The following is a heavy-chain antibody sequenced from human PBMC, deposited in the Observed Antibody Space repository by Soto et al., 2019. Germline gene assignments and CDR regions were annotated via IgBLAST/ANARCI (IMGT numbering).Heavy chain of an antibody. Sequence: EVQLVESGGGLIKPGGSLRLSCAASGFTFRNAWMNWVRQAPGKGLEWVGRIKSISDGGTTDYAAPVTGRFSISRDDSENTLYLRMTSPKTEDSVVYYCAIPNWTYIHAIDVWGQRTTVTDSS. CDR2: IKSISDGGTT. V-gene: IGHV3-15*07. CDR1: GFTFRNAW. D-gene: IGHD1-7*01. J-gene: IGHJ6*02. CDR3: AIPNWTYIHAIDV.